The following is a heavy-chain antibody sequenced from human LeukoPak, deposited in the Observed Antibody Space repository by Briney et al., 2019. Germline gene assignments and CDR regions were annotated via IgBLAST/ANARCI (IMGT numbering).Heavy chain of an antibody. CDR2: IKQDGSEK. V-gene: IGHV3-7*01. Sequence: GGSLRLSCAASGFIFSSYWMSWVRQAPGKGLEWVANIKQDGSEKYYVDSVKGRFTISRDNAKNSLYLQMNSLRAEDTAVYYCARVGGSGSSIGPFDYWGQGTLVTVSS. CDR1: GFIFSSYW. CDR3: ARVGGSGSSIGPFDY. D-gene: IGHD3-10*01. J-gene: IGHJ4*02.